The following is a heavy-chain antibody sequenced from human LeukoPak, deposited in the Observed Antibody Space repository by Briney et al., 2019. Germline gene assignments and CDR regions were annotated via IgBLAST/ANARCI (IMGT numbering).Heavy chain of an antibody. CDR1: GFTFSSYG. CDR2: IWYDGSNK. Sequence: PGGSLRLSCAAPGFTFSSYGMHWVRQAPGKGLEWVAVIWYDGSNKYYADSVKGRFTSSRDNSKNTLYLQMNSLRAEDTAVYYCARDTLTFSYYDSSGYPSWGQGTLVTVSS. V-gene: IGHV3-33*01. J-gene: IGHJ5*02. CDR3: ARDTLTFSYYDSSGYPS. D-gene: IGHD3-22*01.